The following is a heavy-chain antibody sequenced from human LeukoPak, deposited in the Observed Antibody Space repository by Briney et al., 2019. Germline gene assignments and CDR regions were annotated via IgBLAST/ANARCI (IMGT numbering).Heavy chain of an antibody. CDR1: GHSISSGYY. D-gene: IGHD2-2*02. V-gene: IGHV4-38-2*02. CDR2: IDHSGST. J-gene: IGHJ5*02. Sequence: PSETLSLTCTVSGHSISSGYYWGWIRQPPGKGLEWIVSIDHSGSTYYNSSLKSRVSISVDTSTNQFSLRLSSVTAADTAVYYCARDECPLWSISCHRGFDPWGQGLLVTVSS. CDR3: ARDECPLWSISCHRGFDP.